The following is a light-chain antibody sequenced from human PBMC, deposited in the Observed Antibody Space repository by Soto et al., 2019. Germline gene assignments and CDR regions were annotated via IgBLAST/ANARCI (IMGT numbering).Light chain of an antibody. Sequence: EIVLTQSPGTLSLSPGERATLSCRTSQSVRSSHLAWYQQKPGQAPRLLIYGASSRATGIPARFSGSGSGADFTLTISSLEPEDFAIYYCQQRNTWPPVTFGQGTRLEIK. V-gene: IGKV3D-20*02. CDR3: QQRNTWPPVT. CDR1: QSVRSSH. J-gene: IGKJ5*01. CDR2: GAS.